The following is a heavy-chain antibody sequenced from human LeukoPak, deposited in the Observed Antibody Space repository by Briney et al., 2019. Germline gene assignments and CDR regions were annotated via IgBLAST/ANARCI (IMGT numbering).Heavy chain of an antibody. Sequence: SETLSLTCTVSGGSISSYYWSWIRQPPGKGLEWIGYIYYSGSTYYNPSLKSRVTISVDTSKNQFSLKLSSVTAADTAVYYCARHHYDSSGYYEVDYWGQGTLVTVSS. CDR2: IYYSGST. CDR1: GGSISSYY. D-gene: IGHD3-22*01. V-gene: IGHV4-59*08. J-gene: IGHJ4*02. CDR3: ARHHYDSSGYYEVDY.